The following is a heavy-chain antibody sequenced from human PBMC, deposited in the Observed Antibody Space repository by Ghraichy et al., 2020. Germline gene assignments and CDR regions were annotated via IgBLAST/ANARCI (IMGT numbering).Heavy chain of an antibody. D-gene: IGHD7-27*01. CDR1: GGSISSGDYY. CDR3: ARGEANWDNWFDP. V-gene: IGHV4-30-4*01. J-gene: IGHJ5*02. CDR2: ISYKGNT. Sequence: SETPSLTCTVSGGSISSGDYYWSWIRQPPGKGLEWIGHISYKGNTYYNPSLKSRLTISADTSKNQLSLKVTFVTAADTAMYYCARGEANWDNWFDPWGQGTLVTVSS.